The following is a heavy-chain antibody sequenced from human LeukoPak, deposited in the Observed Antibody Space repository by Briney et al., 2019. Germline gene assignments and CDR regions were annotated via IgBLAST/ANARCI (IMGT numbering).Heavy chain of an antibody. V-gene: IGHV3-74*01. CDR2: INSDESST. CDR1: GFTFSSYW. CDR3: ASLITVTTGYYHYYYMDV. Sequence: GGSLRLSCAASGFTFSSYWMHWVRQAPGKGLVWVSRINSDESSTSYADSVKGRFTISRDNAKKTLYLQMNSVRAEDTAVYYCASLITVTTGYYHYYYMDVWGKGTTVTVSS. J-gene: IGHJ6*03. D-gene: IGHD4-17*01.